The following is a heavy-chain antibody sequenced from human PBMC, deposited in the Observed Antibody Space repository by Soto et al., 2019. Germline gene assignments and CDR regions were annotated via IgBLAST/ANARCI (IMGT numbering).Heavy chain of an antibody. J-gene: IGHJ4*02. CDR2: MNPNTGDT. CDR1: GYTFISYD. D-gene: IGHD5-12*01. Sequence: QVQLVQSGAEVKKPGASVKVSCKASGYTFISYDINWVRQATGQGLEWMGWMNPNTGDTGYAQKFQGRVTMTRNTSINPANLQLSSLRSDDTAVYFCARRAGYIFDYWGQGTLVTVSS. V-gene: IGHV1-8*01. CDR3: ARRAGYIFDY.